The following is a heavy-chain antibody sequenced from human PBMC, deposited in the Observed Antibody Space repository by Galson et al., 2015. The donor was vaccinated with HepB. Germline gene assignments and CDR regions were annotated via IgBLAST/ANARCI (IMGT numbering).Heavy chain of an antibody. V-gene: IGHV1-18*01. CDR1: GSPFTING. CDR2: ISANSGNT. Sequence: SVTVSCKASGSPFTINGISWVRQAPGQGLEWMGWISANSGNTICAYKFQGRVTLTTDTSTSTAYMELRNLGSDDTAVYYCARDRNYRFDHWGQGTLVTVSP. J-gene: IGHJ4*02. D-gene: IGHD1-7*01. CDR3: ARDRNYRFDH.